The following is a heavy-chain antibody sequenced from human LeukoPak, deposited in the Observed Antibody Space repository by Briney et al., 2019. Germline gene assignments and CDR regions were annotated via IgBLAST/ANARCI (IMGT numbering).Heavy chain of an antibody. J-gene: IGHJ6*03. Sequence: GGSLRLSCAASGFTFSSYAWHWVRQAPGKGLKWVAVISYEGSNKYYSGSMKGPLTISRDNTKNTLNLEMTSLMAEGTAVYYGAGETVEGRAPLYYYFDMCGWGKGATVTVA. CDR3: AGETVEGRAPLYYYFDMCG. V-gene: IGHV3-30*01. D-gene: IGHD3-10*01. CDR2: ISYEGSNK. CDR1: GFTFSSYA.